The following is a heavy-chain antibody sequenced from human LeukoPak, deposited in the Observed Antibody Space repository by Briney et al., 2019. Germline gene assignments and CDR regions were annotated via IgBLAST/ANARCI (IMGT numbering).Heavy chain of an antibody. Sequence: PGGSLRLSCAASGFTFSSYAMSWVRQAPGKGLEWVSAISGSGGSTYYADSVKGRFTISRDNSKNTLYLQMNSLRAADTALYYCAKHQLQLWFSDYWGQGTLVTVSP. D-gene: IGHD5-18*01. V-gene: IGHV3-23*01. J-gene: IGHJ4*02. CDR3: AKHQLQLWFSDY. CDR1: GFTFSSYA. CDR2: ISGSGGST.